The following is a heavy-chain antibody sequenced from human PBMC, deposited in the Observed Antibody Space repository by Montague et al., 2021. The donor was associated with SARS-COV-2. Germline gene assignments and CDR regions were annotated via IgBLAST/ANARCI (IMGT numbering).Heavy chain of an antibody. CDR2: IYYSGST. J-gene: IGHJ5*02. CDR1: GGSISSDYYY. D-gene: IGHD6-13*01. V-gene: IGHV4-31*03. CDR3: AKIREQLVRRWFDP. Sequence: TLSLTCTVSGGSISSDYYYWSWIRQHPGKGLEWIGYIYYSGSTYYNPSLKSRVTISVDTSKNQFSLKLNSVTAVDTAVYYCAKIREQLVRRWFDPWGQGTLVTVSS.